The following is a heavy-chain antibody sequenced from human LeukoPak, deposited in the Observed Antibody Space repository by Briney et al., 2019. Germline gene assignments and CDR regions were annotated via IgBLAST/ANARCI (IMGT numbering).Heavy chain of an antibody. J-gene: IGHJ1*01. Sequence: GGSLRLSCAASGFTFSSYSMNWVRQAPGKELEWVSYISGSSSTIYYADSVKGRFIISRDNAKNSLYLQMNSLRAEDTAVYYCARDLNYSPDWGQGTLVTVSS. D-gene: IGHD1-7*01. CDR1: GFTFSSYS. CDR2: ISGSSSTI. V-gene: IGHV3-48*01. CDR3: ARDLNYSPD.